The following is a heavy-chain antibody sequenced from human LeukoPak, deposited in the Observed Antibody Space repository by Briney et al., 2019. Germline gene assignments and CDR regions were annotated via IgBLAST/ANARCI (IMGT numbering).Heavy chain of an antibody. D-gene: IGHD1-7*01. V-gene: IGHV3-30*03. CDR3: ARDSEGVTGTTSWFDP. J-gene: IGHJ5*02. Sequence: GGSLRLSCAASGFTVSSNYMNWVRQAPGKGLEWVAVISYDGSNKYYADSVKGRFTISRDNSKNTLYLQMNSLRAEDTAVYYCARDSEGVTGTTSWFDPWGQGTLVTVSS. CDR2: ISYDGSNK. CDR1: GFTVSSNY.